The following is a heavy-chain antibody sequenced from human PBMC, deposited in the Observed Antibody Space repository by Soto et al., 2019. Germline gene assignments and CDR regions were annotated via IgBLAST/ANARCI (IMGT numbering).Heavy chain of an antibody. D-gene: IGHD6-6*01. CDR1: GFSLSTSGVD. CDR2: IYWDDDK. Sequence: QITLKESGPTLVKPTQTLTLTCTFSGFSLSTSGVDVGWIRQPPGKALEWLALIYWDDDKRYSPSLKSRLTFTKDTSKNQVVLTMTNMDPLDTATYYCAHRRPYSNSPEYFFDYWGQGTLVTVSS. V-gene: IGHV2-5*02. J-gene: IGHJ4*02. CDR3: AHRRPYSNSPEYFFDY.